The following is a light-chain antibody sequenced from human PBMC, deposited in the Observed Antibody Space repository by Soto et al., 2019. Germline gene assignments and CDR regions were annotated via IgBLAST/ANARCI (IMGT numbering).Light chain of an antibody. Sequence: DIQMTQSPSSLSASVGDRVTIACRASQSIGTFLVWYQQKPGKAPKLLIYGASSLQSGVPSRFSGSGSGTDFTLTISSLQPEDFATYYCQQLESYPSTFGGGTKVDIK. CDR2: GAS. V-gene: IGKV1-39*01. J-gene: IGKJ4*01. CDR3: QQLESYPST. CDR1: QSIGTF.